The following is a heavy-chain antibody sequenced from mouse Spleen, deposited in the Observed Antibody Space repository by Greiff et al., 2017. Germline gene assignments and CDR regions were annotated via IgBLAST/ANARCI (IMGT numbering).Heavy chain of an antibody. Sequence: QVQLKESGAELAKPGASVKMSCKASGYTFTSYWMHWVKQRPGQGLEWIGYINPSTGYTEYNQKFKDKATLTADKSSSTAYMQLSSLTSEDSAVYYCANYYGSSYWCAYWGQGTLVTVSA. CDR1: GYTFTSYW. D-gene: IGHD1-1*01. CDR3: ANYYGSSYWCAY. CDR2: INPSTGYT. J-gene: IGHJ3*01. V-gene: IGHV1-7*01.